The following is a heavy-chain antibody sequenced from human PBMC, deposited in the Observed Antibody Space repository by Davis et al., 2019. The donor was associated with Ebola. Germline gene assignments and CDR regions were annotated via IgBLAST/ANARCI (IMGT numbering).Heavy chain of an antibody. V-gene: IGHV3-23*01. D-gene: IGHD3-9*01. J-gene: IGHJ6*04. CDR2: IRGSGGST. CDR3: AREYFDVLTYYYGMDV. Sequence: PGGSLRLSCAASGFTFSNYAMGWVRQAPGKGLEWVSTIRGSGGSTYYADSVKGRFTISRDNARESLFLHLNGLTADDTAVYYCAREYFDVLTYYYGMDVWGKGTTVTVSS. CDR1: GFTFSNYA.